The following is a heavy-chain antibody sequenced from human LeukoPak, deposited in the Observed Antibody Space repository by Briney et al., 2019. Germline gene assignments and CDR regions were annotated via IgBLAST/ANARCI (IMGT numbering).Heavy chain of an antibody. J-gene: IGHJ4*02. CDR1: GFTFSSYS. Sequence: GGSLRLSCAASGFTFSSYSMNWVRQAPGKGLEWVSYITFSSSIIYYADSVRGRFTISRDNAKNSLYLQMNSLRAEDTAVYYCAKDGGSGTRFDYWGQGTLVTVSS. V-gene: IGHV3-48*01. CDR3: AKDGGSGTRFDY. CDR2: ITFSSSII. D-gene: IGHD3-10*01.